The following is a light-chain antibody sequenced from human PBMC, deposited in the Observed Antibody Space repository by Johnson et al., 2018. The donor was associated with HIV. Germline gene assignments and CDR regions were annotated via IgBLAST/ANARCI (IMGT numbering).Light chain of an antibody. Sequence: QSVLTQPPSVSAAPGQKVTISCSGSSSNIGNNYVSWYQQLPGTAPKLLMYEDNKRPSGIPDRFSGSKSGTSATLGITGVQTGDEADYYCGTWDNSLSNGGVSGTGTKVPVL. CDR3: GTWDNSLSNGGV. CDR2: EDN. CDR1: SSNIGNNY. J-gene: IGLJ1*01. V-gene: IGLV1-51*02.